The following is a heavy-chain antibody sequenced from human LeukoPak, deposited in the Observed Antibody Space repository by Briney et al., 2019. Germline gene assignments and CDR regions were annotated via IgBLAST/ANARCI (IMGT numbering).Heavy chain of an antibody. V-gene: IGHV3-43*02. CDR3: ARDGYSSHFDY. CDR1: GFTFDDYA. J-gene: IGHJ4*02. Sequence: GGSLRLSCAASGFTFDDYAMHWVRQAPGKGLEWVCLISEDGGSAYYADSVKGRFTISRDNGKKSLYLQMNSLRTEDTAFYYCARDGYSSHFDYWGQGTLVTLSS. D-gene: IGHD4-11*01. CDR2: ISEDGGSA.